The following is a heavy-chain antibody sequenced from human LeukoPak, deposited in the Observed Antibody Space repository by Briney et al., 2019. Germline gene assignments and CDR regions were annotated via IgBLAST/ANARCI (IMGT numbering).Heavy chain of an antibody. CDR2: IIPIFGTA. Sequence: SVKVSCKASGGTFSSYAISWVRQAPGQGLEWMGGIIPIFGTANYAQKFQGRVTITADESTSTAYMELSSLRSEDTAVYYCARSSGSYPAPYWYFDLWGRGTLVTVSS. V-gene: IGHV1-69*13. CDR3: ARSSGSYPAPYWYFDL. CDR1: GGTFSSYA. D-gene: IGHD1-26*01. J-gene: IGHJ2*01.